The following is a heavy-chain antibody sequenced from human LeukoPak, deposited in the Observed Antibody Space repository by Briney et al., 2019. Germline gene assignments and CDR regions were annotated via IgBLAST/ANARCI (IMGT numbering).Heavy chain of an antibody. CDR2: ISAYNGNT. CDR1: GYTFTSYG. CDR3: ARIHCSGGSCYGTFDY. Sequence: SVKVSCKASGYTFTSYGISWVRQAPGQGLEWMGWISAYNGNTNYAQKLQGRVTMTTDTSTSTAYMELRSLRSDDTAVYYCARIHCSGGSCYGTFDYWGQGTLVTVSS. V-gene: IGHV1-18*01. J-gene: IGHJ4*02. D-gene: IGHD2-15*01.